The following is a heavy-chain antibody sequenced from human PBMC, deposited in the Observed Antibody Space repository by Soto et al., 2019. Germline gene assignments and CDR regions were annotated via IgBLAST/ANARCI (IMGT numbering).Heavy chain of an antibody. J-gene: IGHJ6*02. CDR2: IIPIVGTG. CDR3: ARVVILVPTASTHYYYHMDV. D-gene: IGHD2-2*01. Sequence: QVQLVQSGAEVRKPGSSVTVSCKASGGTFSNYAISWVRQAPGQGLEWMGGIIPIVGTGSYAQKFQGRDTITADEPTTTAYMELSSLRFEDTAVYYCARVVILVPTASTHYYYHMDVWGPGTTVTVS. CDR1: GGTFSNYA. V-gene: IGHV1-69*01.